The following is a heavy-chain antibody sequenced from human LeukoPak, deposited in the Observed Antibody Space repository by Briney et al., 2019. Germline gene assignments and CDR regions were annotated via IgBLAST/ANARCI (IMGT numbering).Heavy chain of an antibody. Sequence: GGSLRLSCAASGFNFSSYWMNWVRQAPGKGLEWVANINQDGGEKYYVDSVKDRFTISRDNGKNSLYLQMNSLGAEDTALYYCARLPHYYYYYMDVWGKGTTVTVSS. D-gene: IGHD3-16*01. CDR3: ARLPHYYYYYMDV. CDR2: INQDGGEK. V-gene: IGHV3-7*03. J-gene: IGHJ6*03. CDR1: GFNFSSYW.